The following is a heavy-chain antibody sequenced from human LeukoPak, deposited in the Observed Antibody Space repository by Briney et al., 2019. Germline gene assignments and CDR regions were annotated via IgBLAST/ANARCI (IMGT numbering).Heavy chain of an antibody. D-gene: IGHD3-10*01. CDR3: AKTLYGSGSTGIDYYYYMDV. CDR1: GFTFSSYG. Sequence: TGGSLRLSCAASGFTFSSYGMSGVRQAPGKGLEWVSAISGSGGSTYYADSVKGRFTISRDNSKNTLYLQMNSLRAEDTAVYYCAKTLYGSGSTGIDYYYYMDVRGKGTTVTISS. V-gene: IGHV3-23*01. J-gene: IGHJ6*03. CDR2: ISGSGGST.